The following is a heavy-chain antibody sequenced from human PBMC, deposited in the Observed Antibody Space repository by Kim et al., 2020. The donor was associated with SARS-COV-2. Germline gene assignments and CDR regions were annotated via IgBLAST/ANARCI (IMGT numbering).Heavy chain of an antibody. CDR3: AREPDKWELSYFDY. CDR1: GGSVSSGSYY. J-gene: IGHJ4*02. CDR2: IYYSGST. D-gene: IGHD1-26*01. Sequence: SETLSLTCTVSGGSVSSGSYYWSWIRQPPGKGLEWIGYIYYSGSTNYNPSLKSRVTISVDTSKNQFSLKLSSVPAADTAVYYCAREPDKWELSYFDYWGQGTLITVSS. V-gene: IGHV4-61*01.